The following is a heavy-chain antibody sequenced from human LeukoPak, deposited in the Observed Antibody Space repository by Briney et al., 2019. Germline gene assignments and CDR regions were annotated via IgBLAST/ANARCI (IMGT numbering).Heavy chain of an antibody. J-gene: IGHJ4*02. CDR3: VKDFGGNSDY. D-gene: IGHD4-23*01. V-gene: IGHV3-74*01. Sequence: GRSLRLSRAASRSNVNNYWMHWVRQAPGKGLVWVSRINEDGRVTSYAGSVRGRFTISRDSVENTLHLQMNSLRAEDTAVYYCVKDFGGNSDYWGRGTRVTVSS. CDR2: INEDGRVT. CDR1: RSNVNNYW.